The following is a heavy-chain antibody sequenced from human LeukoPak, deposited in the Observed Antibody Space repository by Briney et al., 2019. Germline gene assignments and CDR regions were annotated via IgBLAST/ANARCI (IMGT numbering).Heavy chain of an antibody. CDR3: VCLGLGGLSLD. CDR2: VNSDGSGT. Sequence: RGSLRLSCAASGFTFSRYSMHWVRQAPGKVLVWVSHVNSDGSGTDYADSVKGRFTISRDNAKNTLYLQMNSLRVEDTAVYYCVCLGLGGLSLDWGQGTLVTVSS. D-gene: IGHD3-16*01. J-gene: IGHJ4*02. CDR1: GFTFSRYS. V-gene: IGHV3-74*01.